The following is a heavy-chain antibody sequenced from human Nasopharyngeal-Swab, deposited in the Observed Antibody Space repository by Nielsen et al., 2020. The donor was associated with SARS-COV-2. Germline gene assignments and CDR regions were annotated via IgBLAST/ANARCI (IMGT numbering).Heavy chain of an antibody. Sequence: GGSLRLSCAASGFTFSSYSMNWVRQAPGKGLEWVSSISSSSSYIYYADSVKGRFTISRDNAKNSLYLQMNSLRAEDTAVYYCARTQGLDSNQIPGPPPYMDVWGKGTTVTVSS. CDR2: ISSSSSYI. V-gene: IGHV3-21*01. CDR1: GFTFSSYS. CDR3: ARTQGLDSNQIPGPPPYMDV. D-gene: IGHD4-11*01. J-gene: IGHJ6*03.